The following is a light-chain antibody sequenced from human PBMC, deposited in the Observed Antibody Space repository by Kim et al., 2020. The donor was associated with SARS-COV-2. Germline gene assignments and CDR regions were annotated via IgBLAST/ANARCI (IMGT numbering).Light chain of an antibody. V-gene: IGLV1-51*01. CDR2: DNN. J-gene: IGLJ2*01. CDR3: GTWDSSLSAVV. CDR1: SSNIGNNY. Sequence: GQKVTSPCSGSSSNIGNNYVSWYQQLPGTAPKLLIYDNNKRPSGIPDRFSGSKSGTSATLGITGLQTGDEADYYCGTWDSSLSAVVFGGGTQLTVL.